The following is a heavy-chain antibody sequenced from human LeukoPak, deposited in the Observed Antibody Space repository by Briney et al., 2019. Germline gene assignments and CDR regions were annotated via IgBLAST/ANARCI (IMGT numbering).Heavy chain of an antibody. V-gene: IGHV4-59*01. J-gene: IGHJ5*02. Sequence: SETLSLTCTVSGGSISSYYWSWIRQPPGKGLEWIGYIYYSGSTNYNPSLKSRVTISVDTSKNQFSLKLSSVTAADTGVYYCARDLRWGYNWFDPWGQGTLVTVSS. CDR1: GGSISSYY. CDR2: IYYSGST. D-gene: IGHD4-23*01. CDR3: ARDLRWGYNWFDP.